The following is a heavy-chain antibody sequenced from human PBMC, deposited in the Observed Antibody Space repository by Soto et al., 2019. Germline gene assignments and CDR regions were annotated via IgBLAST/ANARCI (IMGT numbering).Heavy chain of an antibody. CDR1: GFTFDDYT. J-gene: IGHJ6*02. Sequence: PGGSLRLSCAASGFTFDDYTMHWVRQAPGKGLEWVSLISWDGGSTYYADSVKGRFTISRDNSKNSLYLQMNSLRTEDTALYYCAKSPQDYYYYGMDVWGQGTMVTVSS. CDR3: AKSPQDYYYYGMDV. CDR2: ISWDGGST. V-gene: IGHV3-43*01.